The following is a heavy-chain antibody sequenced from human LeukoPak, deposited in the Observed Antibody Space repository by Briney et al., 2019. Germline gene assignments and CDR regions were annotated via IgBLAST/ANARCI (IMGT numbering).Heavy chain of an antibody. D-gene: IGHD5-12*01. V-gene: IGHV1-69*13. CDR1: GYTFTSYY. J-gene: IGHJ5*02. Sequence: GASVKVSCKASGYTFTSYYMHWVRQAPGQGLEWMGGIIPIFGTANYAQKFQGRVTITADESTSTAYMELSSLGSEDTAVYYCARDPGYSGYDGVEDWFDPWGQGTLVTVSS. CDR2: IIPIFGTA. CDR3: ARDPGYSGYDGVEDWFDP.